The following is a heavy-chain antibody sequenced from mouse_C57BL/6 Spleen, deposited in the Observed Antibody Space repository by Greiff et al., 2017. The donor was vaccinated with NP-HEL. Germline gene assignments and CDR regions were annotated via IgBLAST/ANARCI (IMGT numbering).Heavy chain of an antibody. CDR2: IDPSDSET. V-gene: IGHV1-52*01. CDR1: GYTFTSYW. Sequence: VQLQQSGAELVRPGSSVKLSCKASGYTFTSYWMHWVKQRPIQGLEWIGNIDPSDSETHYNQKFKDKATLTVDKSSSTAYMQLSSLTSEDSAVYYCASPLYGSSYSLAYWGQGTLVTVSA. J-gene: IGHJ3*01. D-gene: IGHD1-1*01. CDR3: ASPLYGSSYSLAY.